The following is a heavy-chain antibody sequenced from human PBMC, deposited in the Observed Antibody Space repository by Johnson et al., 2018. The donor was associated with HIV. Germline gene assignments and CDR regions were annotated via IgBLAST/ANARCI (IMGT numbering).Heavy chain of an antibody. Sequence: QLVESGGGVVRPGGSLRLSCAASGFTFDDYGMSWVRQAPGKGLEWVSVIYSGGSTYYADSVKGRFTISRDNSKNTLYLQMNSLRAEDTALYYCARVMAGSSGYRAFDIWGQGTMVTVSS. CDR3: ARVMAGSSGYRAFDI. D-gene: IGHD3-22*01. J-gene: IGHJ3*02. CDR1: GFTFDDYG. V-gene: IGHV3-66*01. CDR2: IYSGGST.